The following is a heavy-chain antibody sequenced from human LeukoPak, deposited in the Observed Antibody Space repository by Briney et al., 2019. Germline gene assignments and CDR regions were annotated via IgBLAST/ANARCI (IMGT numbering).Heavy chain of an antibody. CDR2: IYYSGST. CDR3: ARVHRSYSSGYYLNFDY. V-gene: IGHV4-39*07. Sequence: SETLSLTCTVSGGSISSSSYYWGWIRQPPGKGLEWIGSIYYSGSTYYNPSLKSRVTISVDTSKNQFSLKLSSVTAADTAVYYCARVHRSYSSGYYLNFDYWGQGTLVTVSS. D-gene: IGHD3-22*01. CDR1: GGSISSSSYY. J-gene: IGHJ4*02.